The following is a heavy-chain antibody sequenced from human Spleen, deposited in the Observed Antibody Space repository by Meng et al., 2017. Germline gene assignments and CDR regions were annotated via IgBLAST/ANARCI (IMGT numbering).Heavy chain of an antibody. V-gene: IGHV1-18*01. Sequence: ASVKVSCKASGYTFNGHGITWVRQAPGQGLEWMGWVSAYIGKTDYEQRFQGRVTLTTDTSTSTAYMELRSLRSEDTAVYYCASGSGSGSYSNYYYYYGMDVWGQGTTVTVSS. CDR1: GYTFNGHG. D-gene: IGHD3-10*01. CDR2: VSAYIGKT. J-gene: IGHJ6*02. CDR3: ASGSGSGSYSNYYYYYGMDV.